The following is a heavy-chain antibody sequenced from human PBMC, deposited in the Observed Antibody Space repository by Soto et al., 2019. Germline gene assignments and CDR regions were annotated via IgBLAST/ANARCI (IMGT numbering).Heavy chain of an antibody. V-gene: IGHV1-3*01. Sequence: ASVKVSCKASGYTFTSYAMHWVRQAPGQRLEWMGWINAGNGNTKYSQKFQGRVTITRDTSASTAYMELSSLRSEDTAVYYCARNGVVVRGVIRPYYYYYYMDVWGKGTTVIGSS. D-gene: IGHD3-10*01. J-gene: IGHJ6*03. CDR3: ARNGVVVRGVIRPYYYYYYMDV. CDR2: INAGNGNT. CDR1: GYTFTSYA.